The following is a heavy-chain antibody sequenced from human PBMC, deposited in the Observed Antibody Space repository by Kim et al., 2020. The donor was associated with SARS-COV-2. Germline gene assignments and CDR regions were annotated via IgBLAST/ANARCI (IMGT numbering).Heavy chain of an antibody. Sequence: KGRFTIARDDSKNTLYLQMNSLKTEDTAVYYCSTLSGYYGSGSYYRSNDYWGQGTLVTVSS. D-gene: IGHD3-10*01. V-gene: IGHV3-15*01. J-gene: IGHJ4*02. CDR3: STLSGYYGSGSYYRSNDY.